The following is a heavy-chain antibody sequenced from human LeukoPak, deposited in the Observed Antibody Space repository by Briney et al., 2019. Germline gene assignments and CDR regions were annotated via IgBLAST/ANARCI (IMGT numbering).Heavy chain of an antibody. CDR1: GGSIGPYY. Sequence: SETLSLTCTVSGGSIGPYYWSWIRQSPGKGLEWIGYIYVTGTRYNPYLQSRVTISLDRSRNQFFLKMSSVTAADTAVYYCARHIGGGIEDMDVWGKGTKVIVSS. V-gene: IGHV4-59*08. CDR2: IYVTGT. CDR3: ARHIGGGIEDMDV. D-gene: IGHD3-16*02. J-gene: IGHJ6*03.